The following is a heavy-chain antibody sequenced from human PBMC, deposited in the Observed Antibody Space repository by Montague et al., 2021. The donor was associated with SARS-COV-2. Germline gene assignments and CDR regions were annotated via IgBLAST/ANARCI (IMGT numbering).Heavy chain of an antibody. D-gene: IGHD2-2*01. J-gene: IGHJ5*02. V-gene: IGHV3-48*03. CDR1: GFNFGVYE. CDR2: INGGSSVM. Sequence: SLRLSCAASGFNFGVYEMNWVRQTPGKGLEWVSYINGGSSVMYYADSVMGRFTISRDNAESSLYLQMNSLRAEDTAVYYCAPAVPVADGPWGQGTLVTVSS. CDR3: APAVPVADGP.